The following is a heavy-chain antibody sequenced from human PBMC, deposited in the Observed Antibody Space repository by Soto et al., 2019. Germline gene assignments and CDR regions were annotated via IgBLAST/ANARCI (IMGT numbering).Heavy chain of an antibody. CDR1: GGSISSYY. J-gene: IGHJ6*03. CDR2: IYYSGST. D-gene: IGHD3-3*01. CDR3: ARDRRYDFWSGYYSGDYYYMDV. Sequence: TSETLSLTCTVSGGSISSYYWSWIRQPPGKGLEWIGYIYYSGSTNYNPSLKSRVTISVDTSKNQFSLKLSSVTAADTAVYYCARDRRYDFWSGYYSGDYYYMDVWGKGTTVTVSS. V-gene: IGHV4-59*01.